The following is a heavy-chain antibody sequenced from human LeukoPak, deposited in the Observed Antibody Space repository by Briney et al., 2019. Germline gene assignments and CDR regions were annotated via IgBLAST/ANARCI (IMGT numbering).Heavy chain of an antibody. V-gene: IGHV3-20*04. CDR2: INWNGGST. CDR1: GFTFDDYG. CDR3: ARQEKSYYYDSSGLDY. D-gene: IGHD3-22*01. J-gene: IGHJ4*02. Sequence: GGSLRLSCAVSGFTFDDYGMSWVRQAPGKGLEWVSGINWNGGSTGYADSVKGRFTISRDNAKNSLYLQMNSLRAEDTALYYCARQEKSYYYDSSGLDYWGQGTLVTVSS.